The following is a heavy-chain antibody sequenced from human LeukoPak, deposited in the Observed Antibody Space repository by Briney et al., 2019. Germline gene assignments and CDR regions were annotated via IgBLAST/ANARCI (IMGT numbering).Heavy chain of an antibody. V-gene: IGHV3-53*01. CDR1: GFTVSSNY. D-gene: IGHD3-3*01. Sequence: GGSLRLSCAASGFTVSSNYMSWVRQAPGKGLEWVSVIYSGGSTYYADSVKGRFTISRDNSKNTLYLQMNSLRAVDTAVYYCARVMDLWSGYYHFDGWGQGTLVTVSS. CDR3: ARVMDLWSGYYHFDG. J-gene: IGHJ4*02. CDR2: IYSGGST.